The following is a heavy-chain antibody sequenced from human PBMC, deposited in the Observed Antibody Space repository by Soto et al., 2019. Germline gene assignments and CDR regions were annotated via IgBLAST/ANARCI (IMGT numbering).Heavy chain of an antibody. CDR2: ISGSGGST. D-gene: IGHD6-19*01. Sequence: EVQVLESGGGLVQPGGSLSLSCAASGFTFSSYAMSWVRQAPGKGLEWVSVISGSGGSTYYADSVKGRFTISRDNSKNTLYLQMNSLRAEDTAVYYCASRSSGWYFDYWGQGTLVTVSS. J-gene: IGHJ4*02. V-gene: IGHV3-23*01. CDR1: GFTFSSYA. CDR3: ASRSSGWYFDY.